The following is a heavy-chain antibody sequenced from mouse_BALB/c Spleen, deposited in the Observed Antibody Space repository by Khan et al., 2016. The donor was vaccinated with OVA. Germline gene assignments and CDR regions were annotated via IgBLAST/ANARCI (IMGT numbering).Heavy chain of an antibody. Sequence: VQLQQSGPELVKPGASVKMSCKASGYTFTDYYMKWLKQSHGKSLEWIGDINPDNGDTFYNQKFKDKATLTVNKSSSTAHMQLYGLTSEDSSVYYCVRGLFDVWGAGTTVTVSS. CDR2: INPDNGDT. V-gene: IGHV1-26*01. J-gene: IGHJ1*01. CDR3: VRGLFDV. CDR1: GYTFTDYY.